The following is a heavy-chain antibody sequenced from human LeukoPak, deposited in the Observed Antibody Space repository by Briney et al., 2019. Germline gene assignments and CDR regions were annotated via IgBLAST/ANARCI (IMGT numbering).Heavy chain of an antibody. J-gene: IGHJ4*02. V-gene: IGHV3-74*01. CDR1: GFTFSRYC. CDR2: VDSDGGST. Sequence: PGGSLRFSCAASGFTFSRYCMHWVRQAPGKGLVWVSRVDSDGGSTTYADSVKGRFTISRDNPKNTLYLQMKSLRAEDTAVYYCARGSPSYCSGGSCYVDNWGQGTLVAVSS. D-gene: IGHD2-15*01. CDR3: ARGSPSYCSGGSCYVDN.